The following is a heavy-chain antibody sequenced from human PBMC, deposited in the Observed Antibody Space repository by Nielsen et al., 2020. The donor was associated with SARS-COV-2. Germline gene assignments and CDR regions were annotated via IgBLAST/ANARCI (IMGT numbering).Heavy chain of an antibody. CDR2: ISGSGGST. Sequence: WIRQPPGKGLEWVSAISGSGGSTYYADSVKGRFTISRDNSKNTLYLQMNSLRAEDTAVYYCARSLVRSEFSARTEAYYYYYMDVWGKGTTVTVSS. V-gene: IGHV3-23*01. D-gene: IGHD3-16*02. J-gene: IGHJ6*03. CDR3: ARSLVRSEFSARTEAYYYYYMDV.